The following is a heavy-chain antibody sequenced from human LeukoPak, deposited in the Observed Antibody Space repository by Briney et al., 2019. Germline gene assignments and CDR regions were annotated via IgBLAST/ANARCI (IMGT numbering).Heavy chain of an antibody. Sequence: GGSLRLSCAASGFTFSNAWMNWVRQAPGKGLEWVGRIKSKTDGGTTDYAAPVEGRFTISRDDSKNTLYLQMNSLKTEDTAVYYCTTEMSSGWYGFDYWGQGTLVTVSS. D-gene: IGHD6-19*01. J-gene: IGHJ4*02. CDR1: GFTFSNAW. V-gene: IGHV3-15*07. CDR2: IKSKTDGGTT. CDR3: TTEMSSGWYGFDY.